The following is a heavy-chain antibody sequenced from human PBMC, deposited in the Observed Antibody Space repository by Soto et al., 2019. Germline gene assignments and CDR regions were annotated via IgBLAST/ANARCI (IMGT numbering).Heavy chain of an antibody. J-gene: IGHJ6*02. CDR1: GYTFTGYY. V-gene: IGHV1-2*02. D-gene: IGHD2-2*02. CDR3: ARVDSGYCSSTSCYTPLGMDV. Sequence: ASVKVSCKASGYTFTGYYMHWVRQAPGQGLEWMGWSNPNRGGTNYAQKFQGRVTMTRDTSISTAYMELSRLRCDDTAVYYCARVDSGYCSSTSCYTPLGMDVWGQGTTGTV. CDR2: SNPNRGGT.